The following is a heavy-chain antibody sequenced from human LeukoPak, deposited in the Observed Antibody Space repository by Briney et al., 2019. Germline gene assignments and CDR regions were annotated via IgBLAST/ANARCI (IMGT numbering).Heavy chain of an antibody. V-gene: IGHV3-30*04. D-gene: IGHD1-26*01. CDR2: ISYDGNIK. CDR3: ARDYLMGGTTGKAFDI. J-gene: IGHJ3*02. CDR1: GFTFSSYA. Sequence: GGSLRLSCAASGFTFSSYAMHWVRQAPGKGLEWVAVISYDGNIKYYTDSVKGRFTISRDNSKNTLYLQMNSPRAEDTAVYYCARDYLMGGTTGKAFDIWGQGTMVTISS.